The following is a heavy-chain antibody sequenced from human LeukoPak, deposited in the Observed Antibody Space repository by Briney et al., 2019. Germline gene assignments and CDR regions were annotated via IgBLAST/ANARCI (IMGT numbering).Heavy chain of an antibody. CDR3: ARGRYGQWLYYFDY. Sequence: ASVTVSCKVSGYTLTELSMHWVRQAPGKGLEWMGGFDPEDGETIYAQKFQGRVTMTEDTSTDMAYVELSSLRSEDTAVYYCARGRYGQWLYYFDYWGQGTLVTVSS. CDR2: FDPEDGET. J-gene: IGHJ4*02. V-gene: IGHV1-24*01. D-gene: IGHD6-19*01. CDR1: GYTLTELS.